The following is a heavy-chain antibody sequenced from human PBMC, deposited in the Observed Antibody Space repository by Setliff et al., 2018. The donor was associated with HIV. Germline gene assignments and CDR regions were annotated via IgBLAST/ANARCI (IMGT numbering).Heavy chain of an antibody. CDR2: ISFNGNDI. V-gene: IGHV3-11*04. CDR1: GFTFSDYY. Sequence: KPGGSLRLSCAASGFTFSDYYMSWTRQAPGKGLECVSYISFNGNDIHYAESVKGRFTISRDNAKNSLYLQMNSLRAEDTAVYYCAKDILAAGLFLDYWGQGILVTVSS. D-gene: IGHD6-13*01. J-gene: IGHJ4*02. CDR3: AKDILAAGLFLDY.